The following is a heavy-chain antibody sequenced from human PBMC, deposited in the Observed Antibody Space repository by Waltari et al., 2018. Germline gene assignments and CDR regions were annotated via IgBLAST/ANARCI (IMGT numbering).Heavy chain of an antibody. CDR3: ARVPITMTPLGAFDI. Sequence: QLQLQESGPGLVQPSETLSLTCAVSGYSISSGYYWGWIRQPPGKGLEWIGSIYHSGSTYYNPSLKSRVTISVDTSKNQFSLKLSSVTAADTAVYYCARVPITMTPLGAFDIWGQGTMVTVSS. J-gene: IGHJ3*02. CDR2: IYHSGST. D-gene: IGHD3-22*01. CDR1: GYSISSGYY. V-gene: IGHV4-38-2*01.